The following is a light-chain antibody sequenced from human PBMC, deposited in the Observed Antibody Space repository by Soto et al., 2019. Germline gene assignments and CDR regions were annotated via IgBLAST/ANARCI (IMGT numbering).Light chain of an antibody. CDR3: SLSYTHARPV. CDR1: TGAVTSSHY. Sequence: QTVVTQEPSLTVSPGGTVTLTCGSSTGAVTSSHYPYWFQQKPGQAPRTLIYDTSNKLSWTPARFSGSLLGGKAALTLSGAQAEDESDYYCSLSYTHARPVFGGGTKLTVL. J-gene: IGLJ2*01. CDR2: DTS. V-gene: IGLV7-46*01.